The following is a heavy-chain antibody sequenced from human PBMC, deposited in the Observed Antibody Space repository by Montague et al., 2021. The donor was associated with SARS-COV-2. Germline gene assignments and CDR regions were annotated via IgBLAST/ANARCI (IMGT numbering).Heavy chain of an antibody. V-gene: IGHV4-31*03. J-gene: IGHJ3*02. CDR3: ARVHFVSSGWYPDAFDI. CDR1: GGSINSGVYY. D-gene: IGHD6-19*01. Sequence: TLSLTCTVSGGSINSGVYYWSWIRQHPGKGLEWIGYIYYSGSTYYNPSLKSRLTISVDTSKNQFSLKLSSVTAADTAVYYCARVHFVSSGWYPDAFDIWGQGTMVTGSS. CDR2: IYYSGST.